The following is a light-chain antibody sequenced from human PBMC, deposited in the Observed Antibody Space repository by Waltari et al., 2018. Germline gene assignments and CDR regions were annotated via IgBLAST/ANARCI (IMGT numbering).Light chain of an antibody. Sequence: GDSLRTSYASWYQVKPGQAPVLVLFGKEKRPSGIPDRISGYSSGTTSSLTITGAQAEDEADYYCHSRKGSDNQVVFGGGTKLTVL. V-gene: IGLV3-19*01. CDR1: SLRTSY. CDR2: GKE. J-gene: IGLJ3*02. CDR3: HSRKGSDNQVV.